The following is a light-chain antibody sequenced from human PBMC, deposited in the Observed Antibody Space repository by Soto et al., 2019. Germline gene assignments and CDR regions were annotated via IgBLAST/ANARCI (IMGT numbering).Light chain of an antibody. CDR3: SSYTSRSTLV. J-gene: IGLJ2*01. V-gene: IGLV2-14*01. Sequence: QSALTQPASVSGSPGQSITISCTGTSSDVGGYNYVSWYQQHPGKAPKLMIYDVSNRPSGVSKRFSGSKSGNTASLTISGLQAEDEADYYCSSYTSRSTLVFGGGTQLTVL. CDR1: SSDVGGYNY. CDR2: DVS.